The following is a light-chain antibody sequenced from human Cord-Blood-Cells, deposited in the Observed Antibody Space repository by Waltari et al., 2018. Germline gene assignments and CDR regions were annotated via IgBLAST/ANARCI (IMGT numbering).Light chain of an antibody. J-gene: IGLJ3*02. CDR1: VSNTVSSH. CDR3: AAWDDSLSGPVWV. V-gene: IGLV1-47*01. Sequence: SVLTQPRPASTAPGRDATVSCSGTVSNTVSSHAYLYQQLPGTAPKLLNYSNNQRPSGVPDRFSGSKSGTTASLAISGLRSEDEADYYCAAWDDSLSGPVWVFGGGTKLTVL. CDR2: SNN.